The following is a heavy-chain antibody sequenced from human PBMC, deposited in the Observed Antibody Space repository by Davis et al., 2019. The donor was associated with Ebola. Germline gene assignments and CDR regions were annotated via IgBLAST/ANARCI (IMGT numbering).Heavy chain of an antibody. D-gene: IGHD1-26*01. CDR2: ISSRNSYI. CDR1: GFTFRSYS. V-gene: IGHV3-21*01. J-gene: IGHJ5*02. CDR3: ARLTGSYPGWFDP. Sequence: GESLKIPCAASGFTFRSYSMNWVRPAPGKGLEWVSSISSRNSYIHYADSVKGRFTISRDNAKNSLYLQMNSLGAEDTDVYYCARLTGSYPGWFDPWGQGTLVTVSS.